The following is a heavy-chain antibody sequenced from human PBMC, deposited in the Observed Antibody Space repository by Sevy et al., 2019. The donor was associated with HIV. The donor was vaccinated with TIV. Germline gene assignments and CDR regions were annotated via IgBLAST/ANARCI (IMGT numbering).Heavy chain of an antibody. D-gene: IGHD6-19*01. CDR1: GFSVSTHA. CDR3: TRDAGYSTGWYPSDY. CDR2: ISYDGISK. J-gene: IGHJ4*02. V-gene: IGHV3-30-3*01. Sequence: GGSLRLSCAASGFSVSTHAMHWVRQAPGKGLERVALISYDGISKYYADSVKGRLTISRDNSKNTLYLQMSNLRHDDTAVYYCTRDAGYSTGWYPSDYWDQGTLVTVSS.